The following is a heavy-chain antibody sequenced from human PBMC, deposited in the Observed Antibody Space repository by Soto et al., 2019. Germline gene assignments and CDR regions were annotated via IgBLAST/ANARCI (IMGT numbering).Heavy chain of an antibody. CDR2: IIPIFGTA. V-gene: IGHV1-69*13. D-gene: IGHD2-15*01. Sequence: SVKVSCKASGGTLSSYAISWVRQAPGQGLEWMGGIIPIFGTANYAQKFQGRVTITADESTSTAYMELSSLRSEDTAVYYCARVPRGVGYCSGGSCYSFGYYYYGMDVWGQGTTVTVSS. CDR3: ARVPRGVGYCSGGSCYSFGYYYYGMDV. CDR1: GGTLSSYA. J-gene: IGHJ6*02.